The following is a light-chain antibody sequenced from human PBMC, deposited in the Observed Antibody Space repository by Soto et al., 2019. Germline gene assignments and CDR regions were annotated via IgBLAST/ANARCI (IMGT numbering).Light chain of an antibody. CDR3: PQGTHGPST. Sequence: DVVMTQSPLSLPVTLGQPASISCSSSQSLVYSDGTTYVSWFQQRPGQSPRRLLYKVSSRDSGVPARFSGSGSVSDITLKISRVEAEDVRIYYCPQGTHGPSTFGQGNKLEIK. J-gene: IGKJ2*02. CDR1: QSLVYSDGTTY. CDR2: KVS. V-gene: IGKV2-30*01.